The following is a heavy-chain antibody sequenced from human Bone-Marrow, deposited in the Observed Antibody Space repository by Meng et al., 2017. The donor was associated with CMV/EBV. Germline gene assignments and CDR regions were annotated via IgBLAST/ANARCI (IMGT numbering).Heavy chain of an antibody. D-gene: IGHD2-2*01. CDR2: ISSSSSYI. V-gene: IGHV3-21*01. CDR1: GFTFSSYS. Sequence: GESLKISCAASGFTFSSYSMNWVRQAPGKGLEWVSSISSSSSYIYYADSVKGRFTISRDNAKNSLYLQMSSLRAEDTAVYYCARGSGCSSTSCNAFDYWGQGTLVTVSS. J-gene: IGHJ4*02. CDR3: ARGSGCSSTSCNAFDY.